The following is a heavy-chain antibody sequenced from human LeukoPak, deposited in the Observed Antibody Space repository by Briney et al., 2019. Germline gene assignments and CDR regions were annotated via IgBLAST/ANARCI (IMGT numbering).Heavy chain of an antibody. V-gene: IGHV4-59*01. CDR3: ASMNRGRYRGATADY. D-gene: IGHD1-26*01. Sequence: SETLSLTCTVSGGSISSYYWSWIRQPPGKGLEWIGYIFYTGSTNYNPSLKSRVTISVLTSKNRFSLKLSSVTAADTAVYYCASMNRGRYRGATADYWGQGTLVTVSS. CDR2: IFYTGST. CDR1: GGSISSYY. J-gene: IGHJ4*02.